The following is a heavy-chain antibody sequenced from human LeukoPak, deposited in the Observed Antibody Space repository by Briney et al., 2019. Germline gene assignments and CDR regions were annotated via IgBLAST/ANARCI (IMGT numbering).Heavy chain of an antibody. CDR1: GFTFSSYG. D-gene: IGHD3-22*01. CDR3: AKDHDISGARGGFDY. Sequence: GRSLRLSCAASGFTFSSYGMHWVRQAPGKGLEWVAVIWYDGSNKYYADSVKGRFTISRDNSKNTLYLQMNSLRAEDTAVYYCAKDHDISGARGGFDYWGQGTLVTVSS. V-gene: IGHV3-33*06. CDR2: IWYDGSNK. J-gene: IGHJ4*02.